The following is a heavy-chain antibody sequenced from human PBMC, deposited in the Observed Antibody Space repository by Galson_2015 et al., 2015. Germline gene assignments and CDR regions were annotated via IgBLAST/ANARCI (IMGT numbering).Heavy chain of an antibody. CDR2: ISSSSSYI. V-gene: IGHV3-21*01. D-gene: IGHD6-19*01. J-gene: IGHJ3*02. CDR3: ARSGPIAVAFDDAFDI. Sequence: SLRLSCAASGFTFSSYRMNWVRQAPGKGLEWVSSISSSSSYIYYADSVKGRFTISRDNAKNSLYLQMNSLRAEDTAVYYCARSGPIAVAFDDAFDIWGQGTMVTVSS. CDR1: GFTFSSYR.